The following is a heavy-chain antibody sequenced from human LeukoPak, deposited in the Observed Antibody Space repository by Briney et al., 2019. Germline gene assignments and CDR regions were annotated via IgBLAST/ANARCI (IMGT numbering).Heavy chain of an antibody. CDR2: IYYSGST. Sequence: SETLSLTCTVSGGSISSYYWSWIRQPPGKGLEWIGYIYYSGSTNYNPSLKSRVTISVDTSKNQFSLKLSSVTAADTAVYYCARGVSGPISYRYYYYYYYMDVWGKGTTVTVSS. J-gene: IGHJ6*03. V-gene: IGHV4-59*01. D-gene: IGHD1-26*01. CDR3: ARGVSGPISYRYYYYYYYMDV. CDR1: GGSISSYY.